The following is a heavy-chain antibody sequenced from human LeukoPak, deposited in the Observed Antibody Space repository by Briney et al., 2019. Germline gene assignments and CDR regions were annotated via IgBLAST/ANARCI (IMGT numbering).Heavy chain of an antibody. CDR3: ARVHFSSSPYFDY. CDR1: GFTFSSYW. Sequence: GGSLRLSCAASGFTFSSYWMSWVRQAPGKGLEWVSAISGSGGSTYYADSVKGRFTISRDNSKNTLYLQMNSLRAEDTAVYYCARVHFSSSPYFDYWGQGTLVTVSS. CDR2: ISGSGGST. V-gene: IGHV3-23*01. J-gene: IGHJ4*02. D-gene: IGHD6-6*01.